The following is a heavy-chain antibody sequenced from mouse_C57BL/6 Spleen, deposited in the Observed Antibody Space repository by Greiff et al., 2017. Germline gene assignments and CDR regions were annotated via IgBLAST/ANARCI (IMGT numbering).Heavy chain of an antibody. CDR1: GYSFTDYN. Sequence: VQLQQSGPELVKPGASVKISCKASGYSFTDYNMNWVKQSTGKSLEWIGVINPNYGTTSYNQKFKGKATLTVDQSSSTAYMQLNSLTSEDAAVYYCARRSTRGTTGFADWGKGTLVTVSA. CDR3: ARRSTRGTTGFAD. D-gene: IGHD2-2*01. CDR2: INPNYGTT. V-gene: IGHV1-39*01. J-gene: IGHJ3*01.